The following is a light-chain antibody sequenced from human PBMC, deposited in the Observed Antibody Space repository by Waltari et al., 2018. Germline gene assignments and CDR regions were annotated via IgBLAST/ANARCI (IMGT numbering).Light chain of an antibody. Sequence: SYVLTPPPSVSVAPGKTARITCGGNNLGRKSVHWYQQKPGQAPVLVVYDDSDRPSGIPERFSGSNSGNTATLTISRVEAGDEADYYCQVWDSSSDHPVFGGGTKLTVL. V-gene: IGLV3-21*03. CDR1: NLGRKS. J-gene: IGLJ2*01. CDR3: QVWDSSSDHPV. CDR2: DDS.